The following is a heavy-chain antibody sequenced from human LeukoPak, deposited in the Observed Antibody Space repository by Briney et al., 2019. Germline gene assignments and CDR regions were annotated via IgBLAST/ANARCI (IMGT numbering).Heavy chain of an antibody. D-gene: IGHD3-10*01. CDR1: GDSVSSNSAA. J-gene: IGHJ4*02. CDR3: ARGGYYASGTYYIPYYFDP. CDR2: TYYRSKWYN. Sequence: SQTLSLTCAISGDSVSSNSAAWDCIRQSPSRGLEWLGRTYYRSKWYNDYATSVKRRISTNPDTSKNQFSLYLNSVTPEDTAVYYCARGGYYASGTYYIPYYFDPWGQGTLVTVSS. V-gene: IGHV6-1*01.